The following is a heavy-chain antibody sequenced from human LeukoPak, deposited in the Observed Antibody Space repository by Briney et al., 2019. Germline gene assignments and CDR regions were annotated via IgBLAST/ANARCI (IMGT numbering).Heavy chain of an antibody. J-gene: IGHJ4*02. CDR2: ISGSGGST. Sequence: PGGSLRLSCAASGFTISSYGMSWVRQAPGKGLEWVSAISGSGGSTYYADSVKGRFTISRDNSKNTLYLQMNSLRAEDTAVYYCAKESGQLRYFDWLPTPFDYWGQGTLVTVSS. CDR1: GFTISSYG. D-gene: IGHD3-9*01. V-gene: IGHV3-23*01. CDR3: AKESGQLRYFDWLPTPFDY.